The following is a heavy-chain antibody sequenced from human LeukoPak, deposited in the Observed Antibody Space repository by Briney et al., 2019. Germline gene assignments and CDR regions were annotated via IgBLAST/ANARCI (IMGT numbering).Heavy chain of an antibody. CDR1: GYIFTRYW. V-gene: IGHV5-51*01. D-gene: IGHD6-13*01. J-gene: IGHJ4*02. Sequence: GESLKISCKGSGYIFTRYWIGWVRQMPGKGLEWMAIINPGDSDTRYSPSFQGQVTISADKSISTAYLQWSSLKASDTAMYYCARHGREQQLVPWHFDFWGQGTLVTVSS. CDR2: INPGDSDT. CDR3: ARHGREQQLVPWHFDF.